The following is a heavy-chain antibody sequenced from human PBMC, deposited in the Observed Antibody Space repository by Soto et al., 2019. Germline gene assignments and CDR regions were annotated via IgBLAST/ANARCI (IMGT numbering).Heavy chain of an antibody. J-gene: IGHJ4*02. V-gene: IGHV4-30-2*01. D-gene: IGHD3-9*01. CDR3: ARHPGYYDILTGYTTYYFDF. Sequence: SETLSLTCAVSGGSISSGGYSWSWIRQPPGKGLEWIGYIYHSGSTYYNPSLKSRVTISINRSKNQFSLKLSSVTAADTAVYYCARHPGYYDILTGYTTYYFDFWGKGILV. CDR2: IYHSGST. CDR1: GGSISSGGYS.